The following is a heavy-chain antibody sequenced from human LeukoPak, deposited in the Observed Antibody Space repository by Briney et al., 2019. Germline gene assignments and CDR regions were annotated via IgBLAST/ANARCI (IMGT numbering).Heavy chain of an antibody. D-gene: IGHD6-13*01. CDR3: ARHGLRQQLVQSFDY. CDR2: INHSGST. CDR1: GGSFSAYY. V-gene: IGHV4-34*01. J-gene: IGHJ4*02. Sequence: SETLSLTCAVYGGSFSAYYWSWIRQPPGKGLEWIGEINHSGSTNYNPSLKSRVTLSVDTSNNQFSLKLTSVTAAYTAVYFCARHGLRQQLVQSFDYWGQGTLVTVSS.